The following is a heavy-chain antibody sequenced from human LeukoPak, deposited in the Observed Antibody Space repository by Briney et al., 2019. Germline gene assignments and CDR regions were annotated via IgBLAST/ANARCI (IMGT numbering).Heavy chain of an antibody. V-gene: IGHV3-74*01. CDR1: GFTFSSNW. CDR3: ARAPVGLKADAFDV. CDR2: INSDGSNT. J-gene: IGHJ3*01. D-gene: IGHD1-26*01. Sequence: QPGGSLRLSCAGSGFTFSSNWMHWVRQVPGKGRVWVSRINSDGSNTNYAASVKGRFTISRDNAKNTLYLQMNGLRDEDTAVYYCARAPVGLKADAFDVWGQGTMVTVSS.